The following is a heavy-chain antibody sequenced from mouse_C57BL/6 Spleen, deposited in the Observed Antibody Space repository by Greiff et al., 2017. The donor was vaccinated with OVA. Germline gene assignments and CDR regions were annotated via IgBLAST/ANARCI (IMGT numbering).Heavy chain of an antibody. V-gene: IGHV1-72*01. CDR3: ASYGYDWYFDV. CDR1: GYTFTSYW. J-gene: IGHJ1*03. CDR2: IDPNSGGT. Sequence: QVQLKQPGAELVKPGASVKLSCKASGYTFTSYWMHWVKQRPGRGLEWIGRIDPNSGGTKYNEKFKSKATLTVDKPSSTAYMQLSSLTSEDSAVYYCASYGYDWYFDVWGTGTTVTVSS. D-gene: IGHD2-2*01.